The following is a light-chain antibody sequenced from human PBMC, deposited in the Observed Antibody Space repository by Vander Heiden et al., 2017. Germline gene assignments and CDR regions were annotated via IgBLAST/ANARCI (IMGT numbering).Light chain of an antibody. V-gene: IGLV2-11*01. CDR1: SSDVGGYDF. CDR3: SSYAGSYTLV. CDR2: DVT. J-gene: IGLJ2*01. Sequence: QSALTLPRPVSGSPGQSVTISCTGTSSDVGGYDFVSWYQQHPGKAPKLMISDVTKRPSGVPDRFSGSRSANTASLTISGLQAEDEADYYCSSYAGSYTLVFGGGTKLTVL.